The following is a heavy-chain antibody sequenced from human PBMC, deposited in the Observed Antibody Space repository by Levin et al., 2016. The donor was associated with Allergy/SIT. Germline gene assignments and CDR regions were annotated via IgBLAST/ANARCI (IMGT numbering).Heavy chain of an antibody. V-gene: IGHV4-39*01. Sequence: SETLSLTCTVSGGSISSSRYYWGWIRRPPGKGLEWIGSIYYSGSTYYNPSLKSRVTISVDTSKNQFSLKLTSVTAADTAVYYCARLGVQLERRGGFEYWGQGTLVTVSS. J-gene: IGHJ4*02. CDR1: GGSISSSRYY. D-gene: IGHD1-1*01. CDR2: IYYSGST. CDR3: ARLGVQLERRGGFEY.